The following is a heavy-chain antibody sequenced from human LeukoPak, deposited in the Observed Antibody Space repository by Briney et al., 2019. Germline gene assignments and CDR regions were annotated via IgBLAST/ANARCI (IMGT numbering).Heavy chain of an antibody. CDR3: ARERRDGYNRAVDY. V-gene: IGHV4-59*01. CDR1: GGSISSYY. CDR2: IYYSGST. J-gene: IGHJ4*02. D-gene: IGHD5-24*01. Sequence: SETLSLTCTVSGGSISSYYWSWIRQTPGKGLEWIGYIYYSGSTNYNPSLKSRVTISVDTSKNQFSLKLSSVTAADTAVYYCARERRDGYNRAVDYWGQGTLVTVSS.